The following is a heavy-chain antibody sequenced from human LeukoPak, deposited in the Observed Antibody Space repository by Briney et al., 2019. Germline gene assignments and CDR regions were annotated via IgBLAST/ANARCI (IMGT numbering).Heavy chain of an antibody. CDR3: ARRTYYYGSGSSNFGIY. D-gene: IGHD3-10*01. CDR2: INHSGST. V-gene: IGHV4-34*01. J-gene: IGHJ4*02. CDR1: GGSFSGYY. Sequence: PSETLSLTCAVYGGSFSGYYWSWIRQPPGKGLEWIGEINHSGSTNYNPSLKSRVTISVDTSKNQFSLKLSSVTAADTAVYYCARRTYYYGSGSSNFGIYWGQGTLVTVSS.